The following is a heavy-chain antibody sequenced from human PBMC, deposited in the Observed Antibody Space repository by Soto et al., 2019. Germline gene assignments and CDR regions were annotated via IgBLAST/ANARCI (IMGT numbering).Heavy chain of an antibody. CDR2: ISPRDGSA. CDR3: ARGGGTLDY. Sequence: QVQLVQSGADVKKSGASVKVSCKASGYTFITYAMYLVRQAPVQGLEWRGIISPRDGSATYAQKFQGRVTMTRDTSTGTVYMELSSLRSEDTAVYYCARGGGTLDYWGQGTLITVSS. J-gene: IGHJ4*02. CDR1: GYTFITYA. V-gene: IGHV1-46*01.